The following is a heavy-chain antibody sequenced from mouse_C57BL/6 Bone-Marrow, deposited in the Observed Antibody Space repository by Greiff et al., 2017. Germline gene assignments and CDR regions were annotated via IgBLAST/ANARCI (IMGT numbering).Heavy chain of an antibody. CDR3: AGGGLPFYAMDY. J-gene: IGHJ4*01. D-gene: IGHD2-2*01. V-gene: IGHV1-61*01. Sequence: VQLQQPGAELVRPGSSVKLSCKASGYTFTSYWMDWVKQRPGQGLEWIGNIYPSDSETHYNQKFKDKATLTVDKSSSTAYMPLSSLTSEDSAVYYCAGGGLPFYAMDYWGQGTSVTVSS. CDR1: GYTFTSYW. CDR2: IYPSDSET.